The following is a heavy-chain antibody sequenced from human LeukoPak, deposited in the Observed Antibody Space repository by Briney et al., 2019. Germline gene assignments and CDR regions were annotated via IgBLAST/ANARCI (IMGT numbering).Heavy chain of an antibody. Sequence: PGGSLRLSCAASGFTFSSYGMHWVRQAPGKGLEWVAVISYDGSNKYYADSVKGRFTISRDNSKNTLYLQMNSLRAEDTAVYYCAKEAYYDGTGYFDFWGQGTLVTVSS. CDR3: AKEAYYDGTGYFDF. V-gene: IGHV3-30*18. CDR2: ISYDGSNK. J-gene: IGHJ4*02. CDR1: GFTFSSYG. D-gene: IGHD3-22*01.